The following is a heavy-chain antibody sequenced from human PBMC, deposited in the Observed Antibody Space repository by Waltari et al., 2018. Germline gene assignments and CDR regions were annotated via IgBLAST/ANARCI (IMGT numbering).Heavy chain of an antibody. CDR1: GGSISSYY. V-gene: IGHV4-59*01. D-gene: IGHD7-27*01. J-gene: IGHJ6*03. CDR2: IYYSGST. CDR3: ARDVGTNWGTYYYYMDV. Sequence: QVQLQESGPGLVKPSETLSLTCPVSGGSISSYYWSWIRQPPGKGLEWIGYIYYSGSTNYNPSLKSRVTISVDTSKNQFSLKLSSVTAADTAVYYCARDVGTNWGTYYYYMDVWGKGTTVTVSS.